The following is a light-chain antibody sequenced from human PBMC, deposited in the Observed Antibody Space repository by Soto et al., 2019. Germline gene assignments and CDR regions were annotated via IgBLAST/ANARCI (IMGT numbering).Light chain of an antibody. CDR3: NHSMSFPLT. CDR2: AAS. V-gene: IGKV1-12*01. J-gene: IGKJ4*01. CDR1: QDINRW. Sequence: DTQMSQTTSSLSASVRARATITCGGSQDINRWLAWYQQKAGKAPKVLIYAASSLESGVPSRFSGSGSGSDFSLTTSSLQPEDFATSCCNHSMSFPLTLGGGTRV.